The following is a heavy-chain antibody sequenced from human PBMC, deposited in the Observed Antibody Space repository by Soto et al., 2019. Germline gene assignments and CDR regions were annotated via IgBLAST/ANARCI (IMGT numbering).Heavy chain of an antibody. J-gene: IGHJ4*02. Sequence: EVQLLESGGGLVQPGGSLRLSCAASGFTFSTYAMSWVRQAPGKGLEWVSAISGSGGSTYYADSVKGRFTISRSNSRKMFYLQINSLRAEDTAVYYCAKGDLTAVITPDYWGQGALVTVSS. CDR2: ISGSGGST. D-gene: IGHD4-17*01. V-gene: IGHV3-23*01. CDR1: GFTFSTYA. CDR3: AKGDLTAVITPDY.